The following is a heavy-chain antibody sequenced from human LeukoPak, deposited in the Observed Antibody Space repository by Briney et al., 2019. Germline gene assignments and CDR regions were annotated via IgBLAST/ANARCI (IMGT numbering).Heavy chain of an antibody. D-gene: IGHD5-18*01. CDR3: VTGFTTMVVDYFDY. CDR1: GKTLSDLS. Sequence: EASVKVSCKVSGKTLSDLSIHWLRQPPGKGLEWLGGSDPEDGERIYAQMFQGRVTMTEDTSIDTAYMELSSLRSEDTAVYYCVTGFTTMVVDYFDYWGQGTLVTVSP. V-gene: IGHV1-24*01. J-gene: IGHJ4*02. CDR2: SDPEDGER.